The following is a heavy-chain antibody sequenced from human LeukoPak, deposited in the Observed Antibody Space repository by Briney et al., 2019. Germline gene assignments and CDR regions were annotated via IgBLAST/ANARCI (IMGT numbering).Heavy chain of an antibody. CDR1: GGSISSYY. Sequence: SETLSLTCTVSGGSISSYYWSWLRQPAGKGLERIGRIYTSGSTNYNPSLKSRVTMSEDTSKNQFSLKLSSVTAADTAVYYCARDRGSSSSLYWGQGTLVTVSS. V-gene: IGHV4-4*07. J-gene: IGHJ4*02. CDR3: ARDRGSSSSLY. CDR2: IYTSGST. D-gene: IGHD6-6*01.